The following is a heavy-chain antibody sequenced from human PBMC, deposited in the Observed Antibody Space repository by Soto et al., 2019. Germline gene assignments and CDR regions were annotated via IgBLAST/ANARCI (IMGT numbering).Heavy chain of an antibody. CDR1: GDIFDTYT. Sequence: HLVQSGAEVRNPGSSVKLSCKASGDIFDTYTINWVRQAPGQGLEWLGAVSPFLQITESAQKFQGRITFTADESARTAYLEVSSLRPEDTAVYYCALDHARKLHGYGMDVWGPGTTVTVSS. CDR2: VSPFLQIT. CDR3: ALDHARKLHGYGMDV. V-gene: IGHV1-69*01. J-gene: IGHJ6*02.